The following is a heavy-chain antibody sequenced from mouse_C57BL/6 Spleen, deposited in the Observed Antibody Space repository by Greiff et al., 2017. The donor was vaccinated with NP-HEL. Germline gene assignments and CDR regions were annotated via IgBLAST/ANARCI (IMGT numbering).Heavy chain of an antibody. CDR2: IDPNSGGT. CDR1: GYTFTSYW. D-gene: IGHD2-3*01. Sequence: VQLQQSGAELVKPGASVKLSCKASGYTFTSYWMHWVKQRPGRGLEWIGRIDPNSGGTKYHEKFKSKATLTVDKPSSPAYMQLSSLTSEDSAVYYCARRNDGYYWYFDVWGTGTTVTVSA. CDR3: ARRNDGYYWYFDV. J-gene: IGHJ1*03. V-gene: IGHV1-72*01.